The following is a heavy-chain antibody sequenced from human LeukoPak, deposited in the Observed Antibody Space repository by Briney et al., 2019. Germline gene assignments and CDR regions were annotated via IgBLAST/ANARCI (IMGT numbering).Heavy chain of an antibody. J-gene: IGHJ4*02. CDR3: VSFYEAY. V-gene: IGHV3-74*01. CDR1: GNYW. D-gene: IGHD2/OR15-2a*01. CDR2: INSDGSWT. Sequence: GGSLRLSCAASGNYWMHWVRQAPGKGLVWVSHINSDGSWTSYADSVKGRFTIPKDNAKNTVYLQMNNLRAEDTAVYYCVSFYEAYWGRGTLVTVSS.